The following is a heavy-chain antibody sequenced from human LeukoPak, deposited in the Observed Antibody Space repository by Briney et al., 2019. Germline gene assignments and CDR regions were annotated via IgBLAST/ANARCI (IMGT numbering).Heavy chain of an antibody. CDR3: ARPYYYDSRIDP. CDR1: GGSISSGDYY. D-gene: IGHD3-22*01. Sequence: SETLSLTCTVSGGSISSGDYYWSWIRQPPGKGLEWIAYMYYSGSTYYNPSLKSRVTMSADTSKHQLSLKLSSVTAADTAVYYCARPYYYDSRIDPWGQGILVTVSS. CDR2: MYYSGST. V-gene: IGHV4-30-4*01. J-gene: IGHJ5*02.